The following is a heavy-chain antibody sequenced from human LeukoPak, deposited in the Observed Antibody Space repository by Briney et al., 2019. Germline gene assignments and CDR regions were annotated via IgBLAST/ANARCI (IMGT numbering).Heavy chain of an antibody. J-gene: IGHJ4*02. Sequence: PSETLSLTCTVSGGSISSYYWSWIRQPPGKGLEWIGYIYYSGSTNYNPSLKSRVTISVDTSKNQFSLKLSSVTAADTAVYYCARVRGSLVVVNWGQGTLVTVSS. V-gene: IGHV4-59*01. D-gene: IGHD2-21*01. CDR3: ARVRGSLVVVN. CDR1: GGSISSYY. CDR2: IYYSGST.